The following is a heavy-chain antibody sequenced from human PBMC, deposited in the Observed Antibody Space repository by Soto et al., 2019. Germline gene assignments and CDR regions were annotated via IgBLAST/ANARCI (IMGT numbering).Heavy chain of an antibody. V-gene: IGHV4-59*08. D-gene: IGHD1-1*01. Sequence: SETLSLTCTVSGGSISIYYWSWIRQPPGKGLEWIGYIYYSGSTNYNPSLKSRVTISVDTSKNQFSLKLSSVTAADTAVYYCARQGEGVGNPFRHYYYYYMDVWGKGTTVTVSS. CDR1: GGSISIYY. CDR3: ARQGEGVGNPFRHYYYYYMDV. CDR2: IYYSGST. J-gene: IGHJ6*03.